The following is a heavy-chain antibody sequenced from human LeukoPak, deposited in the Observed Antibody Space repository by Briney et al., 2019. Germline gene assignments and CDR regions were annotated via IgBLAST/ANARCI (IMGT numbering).Heavy chain of an antibody. CDR3: ARGQVDTGTVDY. CDR2: INHSGST. CDR1: GGSFSGYY. V-gene: IGHV4-34*01. J-gene: IGHJ4*02. D-gene: IGHD5-18*01. Sequence: SETLSLTCAVYGGSFSGYYWSWIRQPPGKGLEWIGEINHSGSTNYNPSLKSRVTISVDTSKNQFSLKLSSVTAADTAVYYCARGQVDTGTVDYWGQGTLVTVSS.